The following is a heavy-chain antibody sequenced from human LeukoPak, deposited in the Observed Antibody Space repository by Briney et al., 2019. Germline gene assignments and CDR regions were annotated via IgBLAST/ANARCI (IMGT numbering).Heavy chain of an antibody. CDR3: AKGGGSSCYSPSDY. V-gene: IGHV3-23*01. D-gene: IGHD2-15*01. Sequence: GGSLRLSCGGSGFTFSSYVMSWVRQAPGKGLEWVSAISGSGTDTFYANSVKGRFTISRDNPKNTLYLQMNSLRAEDTAVYNCAKGGGSSCYSPSDYWGQGTLVTVSS. CDR2: ISGSGTDT. J-gene: IGHJ4*02. CDR1: GFTFSSYV.